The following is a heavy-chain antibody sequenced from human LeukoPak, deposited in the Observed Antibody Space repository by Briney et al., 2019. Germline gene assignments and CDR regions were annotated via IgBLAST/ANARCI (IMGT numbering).Heavy chain of an antibody. D-gene: IGHD3-22*01. Sequence: SETLSLTCTVSGGSISSYYWSWIRQPAGKGLEWIGRIYTSGSTNYNPSLKSRVTISVDTSKNQFSLKLSSVTAADTAVYYCAREIVARSWFDPWGQGTLVTVSS. J-gene: IGHJ5*02. CDR3: AREIVARSWFDP. CDR1: GGSISSYY. CDR2: IYTSGST. V-gene: IGHV4-4*07.